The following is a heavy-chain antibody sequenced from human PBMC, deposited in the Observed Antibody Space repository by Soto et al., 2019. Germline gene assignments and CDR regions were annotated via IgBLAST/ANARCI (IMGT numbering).Heavy chain of an antibody. CDR1: GFTFSHYG. D-gene: IGHD2-2*01. J-gene: IGHJ4*02. CDR2: TWSGGRGE. Sequence: QVQLVESGGGVVQPGTSLRLSCAASGFTFSHYGIHWVRQAPGKGLEWVAVTWSGGRGEYYADSVRGRFTISRDNSKTNVYLQMNSLRGEDTAVYYCAKDAEPSRHYSILAFRGQGPLVSVSS. V-gene: IGHV3-33*06. CDR3: AKDAEPSRHYSILAF.